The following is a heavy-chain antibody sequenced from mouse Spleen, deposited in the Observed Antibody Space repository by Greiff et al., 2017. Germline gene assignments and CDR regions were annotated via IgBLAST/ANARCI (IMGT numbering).Heavy chain of an antibody. CDR2: INPSSGYT. CDR1: GYTFTSYT. V-gene: IGHV1-4*01. J-gene: IGHJ3*01. D-gene: IGHD2-4*01. Sequence: VKLMESGAELARPGASVKMSCKASGYTFTSYTMHWVKQRPGQGPEWIGYINPSSGYTKYNQKFKDKATLTADKSSSTAYMQLSSLTSEDSAVYYCAREGYYDYDLAYWGQGTLVTVSA. CDR3: AREGYYDYDLAY.